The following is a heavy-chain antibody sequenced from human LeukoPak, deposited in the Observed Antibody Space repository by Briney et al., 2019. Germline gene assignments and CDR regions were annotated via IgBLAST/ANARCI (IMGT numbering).Heavy chain of an antibody. V-gene: IGHV3-23*01. J-gene: IGHJ3*02. CDR3: AKDLLSIEWAFDI. Sequence: GGSLRLSCAASGFTFSSYRMYWVRQAPGKGLEWVSAISGSGGSTYYADSVKGRFTISRDNSKNTLYLQMNSLRAEDTAVYYCAKDLLSIEWAFDIWGQGTMVTVSS. CDR2: ISGSGGST. D-gene: IGHD5-12*01. CDR1: GFTFSSYR.